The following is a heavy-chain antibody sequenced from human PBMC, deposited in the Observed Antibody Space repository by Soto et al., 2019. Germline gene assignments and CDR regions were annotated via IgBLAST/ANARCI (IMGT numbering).Heavy chain of an antibody. CDR2: IYPGDSDT. V-gene: IGHV5-51*01. D-gene: IGHD1-1*01. J-gene: IGHJ6*02. CDR3: ARGSTGSTTHFYYDGMDV. Sequence: PGESLKISCKGSGYRFASYWIGWVRQMSGKGLEWMGIIYPGDSDTRYSPSFQGQVTISVDKSINTAYLQWSSLKASDTAMYFCARGSTGSTTHFYYDGMDVWGQGTTVTVSS. CDR1: GYRFASYW.